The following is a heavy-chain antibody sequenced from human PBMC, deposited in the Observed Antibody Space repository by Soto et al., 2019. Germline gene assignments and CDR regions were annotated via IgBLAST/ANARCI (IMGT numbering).Heavy chain of an antibody. CDR3: ARGAESFPFDY. CDR2: IYYTGDT. V-gene: IGHV4-59*01. J-gene: IGHJ4*02. D-gene: IGHD3-10*01. CDR1: GGSITNYY. Sequence: PSETLSLTCTVSGGSITNYYWSWIRQSPGKGLEWIGYIYYTGDTTYNPSLKSRVTISVDTSKNQFSLKLSSVTAADTAVYYCARGAESFPFDYWGQGTLVTVSS.